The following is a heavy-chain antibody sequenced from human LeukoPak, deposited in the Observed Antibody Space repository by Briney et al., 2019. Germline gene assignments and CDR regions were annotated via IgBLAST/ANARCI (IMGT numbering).Heavy chain of an antibody. D-gene: IGHD2-2*01. J-gene: IGHJ4*02. Sequence: PSETLSLTCTVSGGSISSSSYYWGWIRQPPGQGLEWIGSIYYSGSIYYNPSLKSRVTISVDTSKNQFSLKLSSVTAADTAVYYCAGDEYQLLYFDYWGQGTLVTVSS. CDR3: AGDEYQLLYFDY. CDR1: GGSISSSSYY. CDR2: IYYSGSI. V-gene: IGHV4-39*07.